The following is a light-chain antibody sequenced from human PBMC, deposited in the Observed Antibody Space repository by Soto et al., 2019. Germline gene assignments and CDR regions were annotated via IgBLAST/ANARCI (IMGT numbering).Light chain of an antibody. CDR3: QQYDNLPLT. CDR2: AAS. Sequence: NELTQSPSSPSASVGDRVTITCQASHDIRNDLNWYQQKSGKAPKLLIHAASTLEAGVPSRFSGSGSGTDFTFTISGLQPEDVATYYCQQYDNLPLTFGGGTKVDIK. V-gene: IGKV1-33*01. CDR1: HDIRND. J-gene: IGKJ4*01.